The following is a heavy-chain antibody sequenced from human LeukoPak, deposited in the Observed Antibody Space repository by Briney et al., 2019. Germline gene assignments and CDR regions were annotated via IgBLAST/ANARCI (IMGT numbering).Heavy chain of an antibody. D-gene: IGHD1-26*01. CDR2: INHSGST. V-gene: IGHV4-34*01. CDR3: ARGLGVPLLW. J-gene: IGHJ4*02. Sequence: SETLSLTCAVYGGSFSGYYWSWIRQPPGKGLEWIGEINHSGSTNYNPSLKSRVTISVDTSKNQFSLKLSSVTAADTAVYYCARGLGVPLLWWGQGTLVTVSS. CDR1: GGSFSGYY.